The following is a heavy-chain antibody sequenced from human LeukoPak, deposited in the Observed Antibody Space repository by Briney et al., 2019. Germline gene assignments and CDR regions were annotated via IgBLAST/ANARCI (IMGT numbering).Heavy chain of an antibody. CDR3: TSSSSRGIYYYYYYMDV. CDR2: ISGSGGST. Sequence: PGGSLRLSCAASGFTFTSYDMSWVRQAPGQGLEWVSGISGSGGSTYYADSVKGRFTISRDNSKNTPYLQMNSLRAEDTAVYYCTSSSSRGIYYYYYYMDVWGKGTTVTVSS. V-gene: IGHV3-23*01. J-gene: IGHJ6*03. CDR1: GFTFTSYD. D-gene: IGHD6-6*01.